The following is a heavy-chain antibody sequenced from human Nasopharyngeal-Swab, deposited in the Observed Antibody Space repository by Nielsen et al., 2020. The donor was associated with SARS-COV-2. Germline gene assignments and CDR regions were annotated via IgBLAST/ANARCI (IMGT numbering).Heavy chain of an antibody. CDR3: ARGLSGIVPAPILGLGPYYYYYYMDV. CDR2: INHSGST. Sequence: WIHQPPGKGLEWIAEINHSGSTNYNPSLKSRVTLSVDTSMNQFSLELSSVTAADTAVYYCARGLSGIVPAPILGLGPYYYYYYMDVWGKGTTVTVSS. D-gene: IGHD2-2*01. J-gene: IGHJ6*03. V-gene: IGHV4-34*01.